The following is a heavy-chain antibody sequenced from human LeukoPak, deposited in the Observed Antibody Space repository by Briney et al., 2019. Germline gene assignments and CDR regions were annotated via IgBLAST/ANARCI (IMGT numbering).Heavy chain of an antibody. V-gene: IGHV3-15*01. J-gene: IGHJ3*01. D-gene: IGHD5-18*01. Sequence: PGGSLRLSCAASGFTFSKAWMTWVRQAPGKGLDWVGRIRSKTDGGTTEYAASVKGRFTISRDDSKNTLYLQMNSLETEDTAVHYCTTADDSLWGQGTMVTVSS. CDR3: TTADDSL. CDR1: GFTFSKAW. CDR2: IRSKTDGGTT.